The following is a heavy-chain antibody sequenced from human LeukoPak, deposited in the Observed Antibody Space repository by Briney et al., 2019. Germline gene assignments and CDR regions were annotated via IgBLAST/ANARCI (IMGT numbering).Heavy chain of an antibody. CDR3: ATDRGGGYFDY. D-gene: IGHD3-10*01. CDR2: IKEDGSEK. Sequence: GGSLGLSCVDSGFSFSRDWMSWVRQAPGKGLEWVANIKEDGSEKYFLDSVKGRFTISRDNAKNLVYLQMNSLRVEDTAVYYCATDRGGGYFDYWVQGTLVTVSS. V-gene: IGHV3-7*01. J-gene: IGHJ4*02. CDR1: GFSFSRDW.